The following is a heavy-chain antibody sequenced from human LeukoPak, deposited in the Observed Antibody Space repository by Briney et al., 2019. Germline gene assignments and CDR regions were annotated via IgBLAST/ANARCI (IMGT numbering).Heavy chain of an antibody. CDR3: ARGVITTEDYCEY. D-gene: IGHD3-22*01. V-gene: IGHV4-39*01. CDR1: GGSISSSSYY. Sequence: PSETRSLTCTVSGGSISSSSYYWGWIRQPPGKGLEWIGSIYYSGSTYYNPSLKSRVTISVDTSKNQFSPKLSSVTAADTAVYYCARGVITTEDYCEYWGQGTLVTVSS. J-gene: IGHJ4*02. CDR2: IYYSGST.